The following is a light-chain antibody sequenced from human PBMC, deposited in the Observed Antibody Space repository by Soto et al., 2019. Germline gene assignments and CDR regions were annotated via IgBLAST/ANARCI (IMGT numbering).Light chain of an antibody. CDR2: KAS. Sequence: DIQITQSPSTLFASVGDRVTITCRASQTISSWLAWYQQKPGKAPKVLIYKASTLKSGVPSRFSGSGAGTEFTLTISSLQPDDFETYYCQHYNSYSEAFGQGTQVDIK. J-gene: IGKJ1*01. CDR1: QTISSW. V-gene: IGKV1-5*03. CDR3: QHYNSYSEA.